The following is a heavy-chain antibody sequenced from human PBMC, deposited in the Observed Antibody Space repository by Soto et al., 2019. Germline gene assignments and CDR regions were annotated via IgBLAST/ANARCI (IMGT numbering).Heavy chain of an antibody. CDR2: IYWDDDK. CDR1: GFSLSTSGVG. CDR3: AHRDSSGWLFDY. J-gene: IGHJ4*02. V-gene: IGHV2-5*02. D-gene: IGHD6-19*01. Sequence: QITLKESGPTLVKPTQTLTLTCTFSGFSLSTSGVGVGWIRQPPGKALEWLALIYWDDDKRYSPSLKSRLTITKDTSKNQVVLTMTNMDTVDTATYYCAHRDSSGWLFDYWGQGTLVTVSS.